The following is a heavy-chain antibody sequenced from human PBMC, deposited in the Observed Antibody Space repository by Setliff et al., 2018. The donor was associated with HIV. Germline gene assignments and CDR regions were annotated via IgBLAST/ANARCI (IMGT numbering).Heavy chain of an antibody. J-gene: IGHJ4*02. Sequence: PSETLSLTCTILGNSSVTNYFWGWIRAPADKGLEWIGHIAASGDPNYNTSLKSRLSMSVHTSKNQISLSLTSVSAADTAVYFCVRGRIDTYWDYFKEYFFNYIDVWGQGTLVTVSS. CDR3: VRGRIDTYWDYFKEYFFNYIDV. CDR2: IAASGDP. V-gene: IGHV4-4*07. CDR1: GNSSVTNYF. D-gene: IGHD3-9*01.